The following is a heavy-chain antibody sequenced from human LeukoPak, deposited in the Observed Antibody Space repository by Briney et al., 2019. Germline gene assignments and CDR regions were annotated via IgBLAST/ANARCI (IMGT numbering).Heavy chain of an antibody. V-gene: IGHV4-61*01. CDR2: VYNSGST. D-gene: IGHD3-16*01. CDR1: GGSFSSGSYY. J-gene: IGHJ4*02. Sequence: SETLSLTCTVSGGSFSSGSYYWSWLRQPPGKGLAWLGYVYNSGSTNYNPSLKSRVTISVDTSKNQLSLKLRSVTAADTAVYYCARVGVSFFDYWGQGTLVTVSS. CDR3: ARVGVSFFDY.